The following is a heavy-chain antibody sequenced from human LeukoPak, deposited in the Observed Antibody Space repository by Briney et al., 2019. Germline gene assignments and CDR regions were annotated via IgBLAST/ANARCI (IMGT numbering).Heavy chain of an antibody. Sequence: GGSLRLSCAASRGFTFSSNWMYWVRQAPGKGLVWVSRVNSDGSDTAYADSVKGRFTISRDNVNNILHPQMNSLRAEDTAVYYCVRNNWNSVYYGMDVWGQGTTVTVSS. CDR3: VRNNWNSVYYGMDV. CDR1: RGFTFSSNW. CDR2: VNSDGSDT. D-gene: IGHD1-7*01. V-gene: IGHV3-74*01. J-gene: IGHJ6*02.